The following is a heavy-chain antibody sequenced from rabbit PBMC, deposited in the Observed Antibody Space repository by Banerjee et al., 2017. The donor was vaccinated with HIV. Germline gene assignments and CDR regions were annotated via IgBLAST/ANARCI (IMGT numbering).Heavy chain of an antibody. J-gene: IGHJ4*01. CDR1: GFDFSSNYW. D-gene: IGHD6-1*01. CDR3: ARAVYGGYGWDL. V-gene: IGHV1S45*01. CDR2: IDAGSSGNT. Sequence: QEQLVESGGGLVQPEGSLTLTCTASGFDFSSNYWICWVRQAPGKGLECIACIDAGSSGNTAYASWAKGRFTISKTSSTTVTLQMTSLTAADTATYFCARAVYGGYGWDLWGPGTLVTV.